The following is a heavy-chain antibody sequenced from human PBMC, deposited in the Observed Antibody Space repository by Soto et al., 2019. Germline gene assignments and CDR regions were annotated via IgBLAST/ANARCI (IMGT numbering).Heavy chain of an antibody. D-gene: IGHD2-15*01. V-gene: IGHV1-2*06. J-gene: IGHJ5*02. CDR3: ANVPPTPDWFDP. Sequence: QVQLVQSAAEVKNPGASVKVSCKASGYTVTGYFIHWLRQAPGQGLEWMGRMNPNSGATNYAPKFQGRVSMTRDTSIRTAYMELASLRSDDTAVYYCANVPPTPDWFDPWGQGTLVSVSS. CDR1: GYTVTGYF. CDR2: MNPNSGAT.